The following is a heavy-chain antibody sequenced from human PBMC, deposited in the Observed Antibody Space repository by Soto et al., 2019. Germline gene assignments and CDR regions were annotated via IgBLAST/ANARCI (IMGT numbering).Heavy chain of an antibody. D-gene: IGHD3-22*01. CDR2: ISYDGSNR. CDR3: AKGGYYDSIGYLGGLDF. Sequence: QVQLVESGGGVVQPGRYLRLSCAASGFTFSSYGIHWVRQAPGKGLEWVAVISYDGSNRYYADSVKGRITISRDNSKNTVYLQMNSLRAEDTAVYYCAKGGYYDSIGYLGGLDFWGQGTLVTVSA. V-gene: IGHV3-30*18. CDR1: GFTFSSYG. J-gene: IGHJ4*02.